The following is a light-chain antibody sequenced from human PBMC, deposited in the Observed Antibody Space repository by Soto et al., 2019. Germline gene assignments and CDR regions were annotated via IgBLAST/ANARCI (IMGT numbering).Light chain of an antibody. CDR2: VDS. Sequence: QSVLTQPPSVSGAPGQRVTISCTGSSSNIGAGHDVHWYQQLPGTAPKLLIYVDSNRPSGVPDRFSGSKSGASASLAITGLQAEGEAEYLCLSSDSDMSGPRYVFGTGTKLTV. CDR3: LSSDSDMSGPRYV. CDR1: SSNIGAGHD. J-gene: IGLJ1*01. V-gene: IGLV1-40*01.